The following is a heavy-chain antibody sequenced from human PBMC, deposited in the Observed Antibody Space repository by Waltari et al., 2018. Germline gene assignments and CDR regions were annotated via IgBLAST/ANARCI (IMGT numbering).Heavy chain of an antibody. CDR2: IYYSGST. D-gene: IGHD6-19*01. J-gene: IGHJ6*02. CDR1: GGSICSYY. CDR3: ARLPAGYSSGWQGDYYGMDV. Sequence: QVQLQESGPGLVKPSETLSLTCTVSGGSICSYYWSWIRPPPGKGLEWIGYIYYSGSTNYNPSLKSRVTISVDTSKNQFSLKLSSVTAADTAVYYCARLPAGYSSGWQGDYYGMDVWGQGTTVTVSS. V-gene: IGHV4-59*01.